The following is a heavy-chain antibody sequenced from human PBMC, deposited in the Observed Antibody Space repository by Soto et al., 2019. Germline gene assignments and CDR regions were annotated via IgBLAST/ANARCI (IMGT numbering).Heavy chain of an antibody. CDR1: GGSISSGGYS. Sequence: TLSLTCAVSGGSISSGGYSWSWIRQPPGKGLEWIGYIYHSGSTYNNPSLKSRVTISVDRSKNQFSLKLRSVTAADTAVYYCARGNGYLDNWGQGTLVTVSS. J-gene: IGHJ4*02. CDR2: IYHSGST. D-gene: IGHD2-8*01. V-gene: IGHV4-30-2*01. CDR3: ARGNGYLDN.